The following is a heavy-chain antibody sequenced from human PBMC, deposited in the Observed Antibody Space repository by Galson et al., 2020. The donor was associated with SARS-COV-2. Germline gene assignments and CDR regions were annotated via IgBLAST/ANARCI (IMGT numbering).Heavy chain of an antibody. V-gene: IGHV4-4*02. J-gene: IGHJ4*02. CDR1: GGSTSRRNR. CDR2: IYESGST. Sequence: SETLSPTSAVAGGSTSRRNRGTGGRQHPGKGGGGSGEIYESGSTNYNPSLESRVTISVDKSKNLFSRRLSSVTAADTAVYYCARQNLVAVGGYYFDYWGQGTLVTVSS. CDR3: ARQNLVAVGGYYFDY. D-gene: IGHD6-13*01.